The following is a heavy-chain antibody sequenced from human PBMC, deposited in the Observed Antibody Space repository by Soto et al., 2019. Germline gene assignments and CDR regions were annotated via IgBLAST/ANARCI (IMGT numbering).Heavy chain of an antibody. CDR3: AKEGVAAYYDFWSGYYFDY. J-gene: IGHJ4*02. Sequence: GGSLRLSCAASGFTFSSYAMSWVRQAPGKGLEWVSAISGSGGSTYYADSVKGRFTISRDNSKNTLYLQMNSLRAEDTAVYYCAKEGVAAYYDFWSGYYFDYWGQGTLVTVSS. CDR2: ISGSGGST. CDR1: GFTFSSYA. V-gene: IGHV3-23*01. D-gene: IGHD3-3*01.